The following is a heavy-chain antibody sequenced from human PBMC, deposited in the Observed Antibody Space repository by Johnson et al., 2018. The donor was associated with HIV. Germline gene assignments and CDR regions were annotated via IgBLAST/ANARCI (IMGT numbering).Heavy chain of an antibody. V-gene: IGHV3-30*03. CDR2: ISYDGRKK. J-gene: IGHJ3*02. CDR1: GFTFSSYG. D-gene: IGHD1-26*01. CDR3: AGRGLYSGSYPI. Sequence: QVQLVESGGGVVRPGGSLRLSCAASGFTFSSYGMHWVRQAPGKGLEWVAHISYDGRKKYYTESLRGRFTFSSDNSKNTLYLQMNSLRAEDTAVYYCAGRGLYSGSYPIWGQGTMVTVSS.